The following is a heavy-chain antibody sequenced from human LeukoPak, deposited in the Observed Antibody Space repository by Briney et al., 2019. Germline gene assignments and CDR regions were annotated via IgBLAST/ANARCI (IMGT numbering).Heavy chain of an antibody. D-gene: IGHD3-10*01. CDR2: IKSKTDGGTT. CDR3: TTDGYYGSGKYP. Sequence: GGSLTLSCAASGFTCSNAWMSWVRQAPGKGLEWVGRIKSKTDGGTTDYAAPVKGRFTISRDDSKNTLYLQMNSMKTEDTAVYYCTTDGYYGSGKYPWGQGTLVTVSS. V-gene: IGHV3-15*01. J-gene: IGHJ5*02. CDR1: GFTCSNAW.